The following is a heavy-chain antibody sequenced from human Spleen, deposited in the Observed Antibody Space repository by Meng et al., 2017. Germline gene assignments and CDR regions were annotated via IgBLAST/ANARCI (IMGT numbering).Heavy chain of an antibody. D-gene: IGHD6-19*01. CDR2: INHSGST. Sequence: QVHLQQLGVGLLKPSETLSLTGAVYGGSFSGYYWSWIRQPPGKGLEWIGEINHSGSTNYNPSLKSRVTISVDTSKNQFSLKLSSVTAADTAVYYCARKGLGLGFDYWGQGTLVTVSS. V-gene: IGHV4-34*01. CDR1: GGSFSGYY. CDR3: ARKGLGLGFDY. J-gene: IGHJ4*02.